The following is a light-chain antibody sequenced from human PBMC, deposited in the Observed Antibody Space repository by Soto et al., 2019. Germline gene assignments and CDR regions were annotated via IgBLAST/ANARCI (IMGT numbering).Light chain of an antibody. CDR1: SSDVGAYNY. CDR2: EVS. CDR3: SSYTVSSPWV. J-gene: IGLJ3*02. Sequence: QSALTQPASVSGSPGQSITITCTGTSSDVGAYNYVSWYQRYPGKAPKLIIYEVSIRPSGVSNRLSGSKSGNTASLTISGLQAEDEAHYYCSSYTVSSPWVFGGGTKVTVL. V-gene: IGLV2-14*01.